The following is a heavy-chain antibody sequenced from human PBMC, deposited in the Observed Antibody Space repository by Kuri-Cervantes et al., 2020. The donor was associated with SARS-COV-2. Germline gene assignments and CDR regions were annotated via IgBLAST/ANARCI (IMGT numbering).Heavy chain of an antibody. Sequence: GGSLRLSCTASGFIFSDYYMTWIRQAPGKGLEWVSNIGPSGTTKYYADSVKGRFTISRDNAKNSLYLQMSSLRAEDTAVYYCARNSRSSGSEFDYWGQGTLVTVSS. CDR3: ARNSRSSGSEFDY. CDR2: IGPSGTTK. D-gene: IGHD3-10*01. V-gene: IGHV3-11*04. J-gene: IGHJ4*02. CDR1: GFIFSDYY.